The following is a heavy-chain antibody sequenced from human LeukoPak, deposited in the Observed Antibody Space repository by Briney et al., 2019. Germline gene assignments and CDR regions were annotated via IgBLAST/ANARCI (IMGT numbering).Heavy chain of an antibody. CDR3: ARAGPPAFDP. J-gene: IGHJ5*02. Sequence: QPGGSLRLSCAASGFTFTNFEMNWVRQAPGKGLEWVSYISYSGSTTSYADSVKGRFTISRDNAKNSLYLQMNSLRAEDTAVYYCARAGPPAFDPWGQGTLVTASS. CDR2: ISYSGSTT. V-gene: IGHV3-48*03. CDR1: GFTFTNFE.